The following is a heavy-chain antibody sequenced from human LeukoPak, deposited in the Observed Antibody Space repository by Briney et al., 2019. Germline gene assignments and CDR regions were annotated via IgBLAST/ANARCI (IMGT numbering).Heavy chain of an antibody. CDR1: GFTFSSYA. J-gene: IGHJ4*02. V-gene: IGHV3-23*01. Sequence: PGGSLRLSCAASGFTFSSYAMSWVRQAPGKGLEWVSAISGSGGSTYYADSVKGRFTISRDNSKNTLYLQMNSLRAEDTAVYYCAKDGTYYYDSSGCRYFDYWGQGTLVTVSS. CDR3: AKDGTYYYDSSGCRYFDY. D-gene: IGHD3-22*01. CDR2: ISGSGGST.